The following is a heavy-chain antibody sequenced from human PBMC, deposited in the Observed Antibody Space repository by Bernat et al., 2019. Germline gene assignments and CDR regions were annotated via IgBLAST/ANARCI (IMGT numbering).Heavy chain of an antibody. CDR2: IWYDGSNK. CDR1: GFTFSSYG. J-gene: IGHJ5*02. Sequence: QVQLVESGGGVVQPGRSLRLSCAASGFTFSSYGMHWVRQAPGKGLEWVAVIWYDGSNKYYADSVKGRFTISRDNSKNTLYLQVNSLRAEDTAVYYCARDLCSGGSCYSWAGWFDPWGQGTLVTVSS. CDR3: ARDLCSGGSCYSWAGWFDP. D-gene: IGHD2-15*01. V-gene: IGHV3-33*01.